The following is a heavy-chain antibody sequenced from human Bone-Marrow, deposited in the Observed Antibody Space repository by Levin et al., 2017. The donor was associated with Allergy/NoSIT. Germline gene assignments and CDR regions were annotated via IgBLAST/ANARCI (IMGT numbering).Heavy chain of an antibody. CDR2: IKEDGSEK. D-gene: IGHD3-22*01. CDR3: TSSYPGCDDSSCHN. J-gene: IGHJ4*02. Sequence: GGSLRLSCTASGFTFKNYWMTWVRQAPGKGLDWVANIKEDGSEKYYLDSVKGRFTISRDNAEKSLFLQMNNLRAEDTALYYCTSSYPGCDDSSCHNWGQGTLVTVSS. CDR1: GFTFKNYW. V-gene: IGHV3-7*01.